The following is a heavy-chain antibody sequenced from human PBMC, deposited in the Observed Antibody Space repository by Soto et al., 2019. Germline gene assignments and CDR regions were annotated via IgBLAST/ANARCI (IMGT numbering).Heavy chain of an antibody. CDR3: ARGEQYSGRIFDY. V-gene: IGHV6-1*01. CDR1: GDSVSSNSAG. CDR2: TYYRSKWYY. Sequence: SQTLSLTFAITGDSVSSNSAGWSWVRQSPSRGLEWLGRTYYRSKWYYEYAVPVRGRITINPDTSKNQYSLQLNSVTPEDTAVYFCARGEQYSGRIFDYWGQGTLVTVSS. J-gene: IGHJ4*01. D-gene: IGHD1-26*01.